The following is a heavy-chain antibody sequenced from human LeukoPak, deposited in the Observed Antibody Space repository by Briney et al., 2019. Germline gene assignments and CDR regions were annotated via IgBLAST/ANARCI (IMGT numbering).Heavy chain of an antibody. V-gene: IGHV1-46*01. CDR3: ARDLQIGRFLEWLLRPPGY. D-gene: IGHD3-3*01. J-gene: IGHJ4*02. Sequence: GASVKVSCKASGYTFTSYHMHWVRQAPGQGLEWMGIINPSGGSTSYAQKFQGRVTMTRDTSTSTVYMELSSLRSEDTAVYYCARDLQIGRFLEWLLRPPGYWGQGTLVTVSS. CDR1: GYTFTSYH. CDR2: INPSGGST.